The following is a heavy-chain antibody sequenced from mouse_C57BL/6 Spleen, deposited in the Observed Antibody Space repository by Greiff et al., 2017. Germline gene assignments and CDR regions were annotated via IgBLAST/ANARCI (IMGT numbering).Heavy chain of an antibody. CDR1: GFTFTDYY. CDR2: IRNKANGYTT. CDR3: ARSASYAMDY. Sequence: VQLKQSGGGLVQPGGSLSLSCAASGFTFTDYYMSWVRQPPGKALEWLGFIRNKANGYTTEYSASVKGRFTISRDNSQSILYLKMNALRAEDSATSYCARSASYAMDYWGQGTSVTVSS. V-gene: IGHV7-3*01. J-gene: IGHJ4*01.